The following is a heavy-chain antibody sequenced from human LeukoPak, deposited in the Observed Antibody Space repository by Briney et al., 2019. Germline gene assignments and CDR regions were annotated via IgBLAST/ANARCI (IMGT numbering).Heavy chain of an antibody. CDR1: GGSISSYY. D-gene: IGHD1-1*01. Sequence: SETLSLTCTVSGGSISSYYWSWIRQPPGKGLEWIGYIYYTGSTNYNPSLKSRVTMSVDTSKIQFSLKLSSVTAADTAVYYCARRVARTGIYAFDIWGQGTMVTVSS. V-gene: IGHV4-59*01. J-gene: IGHJ3*02. CDR2: IYYTGST. CDR3: ARRVARTGIYAFDI.